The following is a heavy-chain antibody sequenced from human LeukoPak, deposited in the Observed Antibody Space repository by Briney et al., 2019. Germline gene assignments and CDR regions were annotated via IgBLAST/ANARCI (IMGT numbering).Heavy chain of an antibody. CDR1: GFTFSSYG. CDR3: AKLQGYSYEIAPLFDY. CDR2: ISYDGSNK. J-gene: IGHJ4*02. D-gene: IGHD5-18*01. V-gene: IGHV3-30*18. Sequence: PGGSLRLSCAASGFTFSSYGMHWVRQAPGKGLEWVAVISYDGSNKYYADSVKGRFTISRDNSKNTLYLQMNSLRAEDTAVYYCAKLQGYSYEIAPLFDYWGQGTLVTVSS.